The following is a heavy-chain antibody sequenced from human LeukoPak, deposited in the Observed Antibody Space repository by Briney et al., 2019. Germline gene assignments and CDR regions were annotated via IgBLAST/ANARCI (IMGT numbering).Heavy chain of an antibody. D-gene: IGHD3-22*01. CDR2: IKQDGSEK. Sequence: PGGSLRLSCAASAASGFTFSRYWMSWVRQAPGKGLEWVANIKQDGSEKYYVDSVKSRFTTSRDNAKNSLYLQMNSLRAEDTAVYYCARDGYDSSGYYPDYWGQGTLVTVSS. CDR3: ARDGYDSSGYYPDY. CDR1: GFTFSRYW. V-gene: IGHV3-7*01. J-gene: IGHJ4*02.